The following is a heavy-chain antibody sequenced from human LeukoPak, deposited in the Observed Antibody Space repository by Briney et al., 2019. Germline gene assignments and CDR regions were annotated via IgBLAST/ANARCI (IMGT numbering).Heavy chain of an antibody. D-gene: IGHD5-18*01. V-gene: IGHV3-23*01. J-gene: IGHJ4*02. CDR3: ARDHFSTLDTAMVI. Sequence: GGSLRLSCAASGFTFSSYAMSWVRQAPGKGLEWVSAISGSGGSTYYADSVKGRFTISRDNSKNTLYLQMNSLRAEDTAVYYCARDHFSTLDTAMVIWGQGTLVTVSS. CDR2: ISGSGGST. CDR1: GFTFSSYA.